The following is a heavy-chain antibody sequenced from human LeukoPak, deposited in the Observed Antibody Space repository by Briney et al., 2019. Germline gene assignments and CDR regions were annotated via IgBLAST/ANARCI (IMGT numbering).Heavy chain of an antibody. CDR1: GFTVSSNY. J-gene: IGHJ4*02. V-gene: IGHV3-23*01. D-gene: IGHD4-17*01. CDR3: AKEIRDYGDSRFDY. Sequence: GGSLRLSCAASGFTVSSNYMNWVRQAPGKGLEWVSAISGSGDDTYYADSVKGRFTISRDNSKNTLFLQMSSLRVDDTAVYYCAKEIRDYGDSRFDYWGQGTLVTVSS. CDR2: ISGSGDDT.